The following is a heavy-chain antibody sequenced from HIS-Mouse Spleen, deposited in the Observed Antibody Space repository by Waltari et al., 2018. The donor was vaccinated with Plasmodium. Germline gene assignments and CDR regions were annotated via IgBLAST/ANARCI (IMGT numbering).Heavy chain of an antibody. J-gene: IGHJ2*01. V-gene: IGHV3-7*01. CDR3: ASSWYWYFDL. D-gene: IGHD6-13*01. Sequence: EVQLVESGGGLVQRGGSQGLACVACGFTFSIDWMSWVRQAPGKGLEWVANIKQDGSEKYYVDSVKGRFTISRDNAKNSLYLQMNSLRAEDTAVYYCASSWYWYFDLWGRGTLVTVSS. CDR2: IKQDGSEK. CDR1: GFTFSIDW.